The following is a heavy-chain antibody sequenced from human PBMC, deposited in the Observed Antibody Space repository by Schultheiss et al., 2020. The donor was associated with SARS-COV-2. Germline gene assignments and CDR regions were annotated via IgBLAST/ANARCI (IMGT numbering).Heavy chain of an antibody. Sequence: GSLRLSCAASGFTFSSYAMSWVRQAPGKGLEWVSAISSTGGSTYCADSVKGRFTISRDNSNNTLSLQMNSLRAEDTAVYYCAKGPYTSGWYDYWGQGTLVTVSS. V-gene: IGHV3-23*01. J-gene: IGHJ4*02. CDR1: GFTFSSYA. CDR3: AKGPYTSGWYDY. D-gene: IGHD6-19*01. CDR2: ISSTGGST.